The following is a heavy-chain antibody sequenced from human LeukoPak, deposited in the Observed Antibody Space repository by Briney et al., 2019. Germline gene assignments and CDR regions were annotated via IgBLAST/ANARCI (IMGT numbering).Heavy chain of an antibody. D-gene: IGHD5-18*01. CDR2: INAGNGNT. J-gene: IGHJ4*02. CDR3: ARALSGYSYGTAGYFDY. CDR1: GYTFTSYA. Sequence: ASVKVSCKASGYTFTSYAMHWVRQAPGQRLEWMGWINAGNGNTKYSQKFQGRVTITRDTSASTAYMELSSLRSEDTAVYYCARALSGYSYGTAGYFDYWGQGTLVTVSS. V-gene: IGHV1-3*01.